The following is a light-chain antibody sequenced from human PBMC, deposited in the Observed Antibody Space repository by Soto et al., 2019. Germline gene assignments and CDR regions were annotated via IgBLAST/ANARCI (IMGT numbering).Light chain of an antibody. Sequence: QSASVSGSPGQSITISCTGTSSDIGTYNLVSWYQQHPGKAPKLMIYEVNKRPSGVSDRFSGSKSGNTASLTISGLQAEDEADYYCCSYAGSSTLYVFGTGTKLTVL. CDR3: CSYAGSSTLYV. V-gene: IGLV2-23*02. J-gene: IGLJ1*01. CDR2: EVN. CDR1: SSDIGTYNL.